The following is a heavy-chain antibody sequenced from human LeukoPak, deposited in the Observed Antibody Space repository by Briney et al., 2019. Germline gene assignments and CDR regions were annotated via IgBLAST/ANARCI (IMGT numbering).Heavy chain of an antibody. V-gene: IGHV4-4*02. J-gene: IGHJ3*02. CDR1: GGSISSNNW. CDR3: ARRRRPGMGAFDI. Sequence: SGTLSLTCAVSGGSISSNNWWNWVRQPPGKGLEWIGEIYHSGSTNNNPSLKSRVTISVDKSKNQFSLKLSSVTAADTAVYYCARRRRPGMGAFDIWGQGTMVTVSS. D-gene: IGHD3-10*01. CDR2: IYHSGST.